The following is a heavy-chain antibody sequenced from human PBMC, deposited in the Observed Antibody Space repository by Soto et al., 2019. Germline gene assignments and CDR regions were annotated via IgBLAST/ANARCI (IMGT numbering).Heavy chain of an antibody. CDR1: GFTVSSNY. V-gene: IGHV3-53*04. D-gene: IGHD1-7*01. CDR3: ARDHGELPWGGGWFDP. J-gene: IGHJ5*02. CDR2: IYSGGST. Sequence: EVQLVESGGGLVQPGGSLRLSCAASGFTVSSNYMSWVRQAPGKGLEWVSVIYSGGSTYYADSVKGRFTISRHNSKNTLYLQMNSLRAEDTAVYYRARDHGELPWGGGWFDPWGQGTLVTVSS.